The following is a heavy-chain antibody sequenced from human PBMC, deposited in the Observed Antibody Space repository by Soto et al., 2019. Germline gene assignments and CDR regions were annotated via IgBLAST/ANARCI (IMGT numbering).Heavy chain of an antibody. Sequence: SETLSLTCAVYGGSFSGYYWSWIRQPPGKGLEWIGEINHSGSTNYNPSLKSRVTISVDTSKNQFSLKLSSVTAADTAVYYCARAKYCSSTSCYGPYGGWFDPWGQGTLVTVSS. CDR3: ARAKYCSSTSCYGPYGGWFDP. CDR2: INHSGST. D-gene: IGHD2-2*01. CDR1: GGSFSGYY. V-gene: IGHV4-34*01. J-gene: IGHJ5*02.